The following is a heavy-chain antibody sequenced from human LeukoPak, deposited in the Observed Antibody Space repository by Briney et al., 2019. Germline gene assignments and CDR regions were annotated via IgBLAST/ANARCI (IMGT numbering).Heavy chain of an antibody. V-gene: IGHV1-2*02. J-gene: IGHJ4*02. CDR2: INPNSGGT. CDR1: GYTFTSYG. CDR3: ARERDYYDRGPLDY. D-gene: IGHD3-22*01. Sequence: ASVKVSCKASGYTFTSYGISWVRQAPGQGLEWMGWINPNSGGTNYAQKFQGRVTMTRDTSISTAYMELSRLRSDDTAVYYCARERDYYDRGPLDYWGQGTLVTVSS.